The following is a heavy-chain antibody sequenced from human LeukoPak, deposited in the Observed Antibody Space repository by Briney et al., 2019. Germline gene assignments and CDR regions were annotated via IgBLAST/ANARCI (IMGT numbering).Heavy chain of an antibody. CDR3: AREFNRGP. V-gene: IGHV3-21*01. Sequence: GGSLRLSCAASGFTFSSYSMNWVRQAPGKGLEWVSSISSSSSYIYYAGSVKGRFTISRDNAKNSLYLQMNSLRAEDTAVYYCAREFNRGPWGQGTLVTVSS. CDR2: ISSSSSYI. CDR1: GFTFSSYS. J-gene: IGHJ5*02.